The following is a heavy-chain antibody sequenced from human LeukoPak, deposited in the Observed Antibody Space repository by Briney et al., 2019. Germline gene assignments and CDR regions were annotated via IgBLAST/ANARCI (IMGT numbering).Heavy chain of an antibody. D-gene: IGHD2-15*01. CDR2: ISSSSSTI. Sequence: GGSLRLSCAASGFTFSSYSMNWVRQAPGKGLEWVSYISSSSSTIYYADSVKGRFTISRDNAMDSLYLQMNSLRAEDTAVYYCARDRGDIVVVVAATPDAIDYWGQGTLVTVSS. J-gene: IGHJ4*02. V-gene: IGHV3-48*01. CDR3: ARDRGDIVVVVAATPDAIDY. CDR1: GFTFSSYS.